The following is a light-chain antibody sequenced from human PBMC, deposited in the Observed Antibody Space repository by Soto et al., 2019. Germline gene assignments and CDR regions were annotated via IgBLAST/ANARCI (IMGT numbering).Light chain of an antibody. CDR2: DVS. CDR1: SSDVGGYNY. J-gene: IGLJ1*01. CDR3: SSYTSSSTA. V-gene: IGLV2-14*01. Sequence: QSALTQPASVSGSPGQSITISCTGTSSDVGGYNYVSWYQQHPGKAPKLMIYDVSNRPSGVSNRFSGSTSSNTASLTISGLQAEDEADYYCSSYTSSSTAFGTGTKLTVL.